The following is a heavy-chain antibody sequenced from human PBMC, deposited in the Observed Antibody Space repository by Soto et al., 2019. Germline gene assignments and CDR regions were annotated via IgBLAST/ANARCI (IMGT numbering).Heavy chain of an antibody. D-gene: IGHD3-22*01. J-gene: IGHJ3*02. CDR2: IYYRGST. Sequence: SETLSLTCTVSGGSISSYYWTWIRQPPGKRLEWIGYIYYRGSTNYTPSLKSRVTISVDTSKNQFSLKLSSVTAADTAVYYCARGFYDSGGFYSDAFNIWGQGTMVT. CDR3: ARGFYDSGGFYSDAFNI. CDR1: GGSISSYY. V-gene: IGHV4-59*01.